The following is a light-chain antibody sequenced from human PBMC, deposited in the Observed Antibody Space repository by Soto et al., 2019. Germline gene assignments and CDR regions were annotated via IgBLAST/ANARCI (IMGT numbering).Light chain of an antibody. CDR1: QSISTY. CDR3: QQSYSTPRT. J-gene: IGKJ2*02. Sequence: DIPMTQSPSSLSASVGDRVTITCRASQSISTYLNWYQQKVGKAPKLLIYAASSLQRGVPSKFSGSGSGTDFTLTISSLQPEDFATYYCQQSYSTPRTFGQGTKLEIK. V-gene: IGKV1-39*01. CDR2: AAS.